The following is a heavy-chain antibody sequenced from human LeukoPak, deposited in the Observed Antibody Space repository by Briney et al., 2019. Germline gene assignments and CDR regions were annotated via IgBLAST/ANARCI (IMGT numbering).Heavy chain of an antibody. CDR2: ISGSSSDI. CDR3: ARDWFSGTNYKPLFDY. Sequence: AGGSLRLSCAASGFTFSSYAMNWVRQAPGKGLGWVSYISGSSSDIKYADSVKGRFTISRDNAKNSLYLQMNSLRDEDTAVYYCARDWFSGTNYKPLFDYWGQGTLVTVSS. V-gene: IGHV3-48*02. J-gene: IGHJ4*02. D-gene: IGHD3-10*01. CDR1: GFTFSSYA.